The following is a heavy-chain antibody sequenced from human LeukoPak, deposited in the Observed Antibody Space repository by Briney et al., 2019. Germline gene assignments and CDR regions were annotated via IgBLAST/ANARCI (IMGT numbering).Heavy chain of an antibody. V-gene: IGHV4-30-2*01. CDR1: GGSISSGGYS. CDR2: IYHSGST. D-gene: IGHD2-15*01. Sequence: SETLSLTCAVSGGSISSGGYSWSWIRQPPGKGLEWIGYIYHSGSTYYHPSLKSRVTISVDRSKNQFSLKLSSVTAADTAVYYCARGDCSGGSCYEMNYYGMDVWGQGTTVTVSS. J-gene: IGHJ6*02. CDR3: ARGDCSGGSCYEMNYYGMDV.